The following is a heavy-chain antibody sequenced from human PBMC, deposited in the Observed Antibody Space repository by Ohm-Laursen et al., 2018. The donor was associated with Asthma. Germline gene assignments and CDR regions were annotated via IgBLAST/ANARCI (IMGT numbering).Heavy chain of an antibody. CDR2: INPNSGGT. Sequence: SVKVSCKASGYTFTGYYMHWVRQAPGQGLEWMGRINPNSGGTNYAQKFQGRVTMARDTSISTAYMELSRLRSDDTAVYYCARTLATDYFDYWGQGTLVTVSS. D-gene: IGHD5-12*01. CDR1: GYTFTGYY. V-gene: IGHV1-2*06. J-gene: IGHJ4*02. CDR3: ARTLATDYFDY.